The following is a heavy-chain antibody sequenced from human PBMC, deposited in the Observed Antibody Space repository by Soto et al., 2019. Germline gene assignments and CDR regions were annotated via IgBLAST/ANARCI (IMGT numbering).Heavy chain of an antibody. CDR2: IKQDGSEK. V-gene: IGHV3-7*01. CDR3: ARDGNIVVVPAAPNYYYYYGMDV. Sequence: GGSLRLSCAASGFTFSSYWMSWVRQAPGKGLEWVANIKQDGSEKYYVDSVKGRFTISRDNAKNSLYLQMNSLRAEGTAVYYCARDGNIVVVPAAPNYYYYYGMDVWGQGTTVTVSS. D-gene: IGHD2-2*01. J-gene: IGHJ6*02. CDR1: GFTFSSYW.